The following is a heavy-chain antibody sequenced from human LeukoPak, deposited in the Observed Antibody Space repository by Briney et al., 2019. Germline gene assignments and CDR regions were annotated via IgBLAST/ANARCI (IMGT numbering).Heavy chain of an antibody. CDR1: GFTFSSYA. V-gene: IGHV3-23*01. Sequence: PGGSLRLSCAASGFTFSSYAMSWVRQAPGKGLEWVSTISYSGVNTYYADSVKGQFTISRDNSKNTLYLQMNSLRAEDTAVYYCAKLEAGLSGTYYPLPDYWGQGTLVTVSS. J-gene: IGHJ4*02. CDR3: AKLEAGLSGTYYPLPDY. D-gene: IGHD1-26*01. CDR2: ISYSGVNT.